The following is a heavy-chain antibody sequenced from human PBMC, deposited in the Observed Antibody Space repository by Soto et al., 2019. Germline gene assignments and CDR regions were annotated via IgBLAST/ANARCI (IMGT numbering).Heavy chain of an antibody. CDR1: GVSFSGYY. Sequence: PSETLSLTCAVYGVSFSGYYWSWIRQPPGKGLEWIGEINHSGSTNYNPSLKSRVTISVDTSKNQFSLKLSSVTAADTAVYYCARGGKQWLVRWGYFDYWGQGTLVTVSS. J-gene: IGHJ4*02. V-gene: IGHV4-34*01. CDR3: ARGGKQWLVRWGYFDY. CDR2: INHSGST. D-gene: IGHD6-19*01.